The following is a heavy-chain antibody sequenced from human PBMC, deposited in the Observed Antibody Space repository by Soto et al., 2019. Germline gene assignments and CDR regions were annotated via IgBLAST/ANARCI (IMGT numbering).Heavy chain of an antibody. V-gene: IGHV3-30*18. Sequence: QVQLVESGGGVVQPGRSLRLSCAASGFTFSSYGMHWVRQAPGKGLEWVAVISYDGSNKYDADSVKGRFTISRDNSKNTLYLQMNSLRAEDTAVYYCANEKAPRFLEWLSPGYGMDVWGQGTTVTVSS. J-gene: IGHJ6*02. D-gene: IGHD3-3*01. CDR2: ISYDGSNK. CDR1: GFTFSSYG. CDR3: ANEKAPRFLEWLSPGYGMDV.